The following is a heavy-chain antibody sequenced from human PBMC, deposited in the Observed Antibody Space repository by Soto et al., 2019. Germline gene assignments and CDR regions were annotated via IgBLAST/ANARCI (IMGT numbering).Heavy chain of an antibody. V-gene: IGHV4-39*01. CDR3: ARHRKYYDILTGYYIPSHMDV. D-gene: IGHD3-9*01. Sequence: SETLSLTCTVSGASISDSSYFWGWIRQPPGKGLECIGSIYYSGITHYNPSLKSRVTISVDTSKNQFFLKLSSVTAADTAVYYCARHRKYYDILTGYYIPSHMDVWGQGTTVTVS. CDR2: IYYSGIT. CDR1: GASISDSSYF. J-gene: IGHJ6*02.